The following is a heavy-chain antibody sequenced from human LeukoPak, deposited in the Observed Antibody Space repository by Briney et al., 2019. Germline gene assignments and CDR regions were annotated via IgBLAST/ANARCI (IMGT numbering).Heavy chain of an antibody. V-gene: IGHV3-30*03. Sequence: PGGSLRLSCAASGFTFSSYGMHWVRQAPGKGLEWVAVISYDGSNKYYADSVKGRFTISRHNSKNTLYLQMNSLRAEDTAVYYCATSPLGIPYYGMDVWGQGTTVTVSS. D-gene: IGHD2-21*01. J-gene: IGHJ6*02. CDR1: GFTFSSYG. CDR2: ISYDGSNK. CDR3: ATSPLGIPYYGMDV.